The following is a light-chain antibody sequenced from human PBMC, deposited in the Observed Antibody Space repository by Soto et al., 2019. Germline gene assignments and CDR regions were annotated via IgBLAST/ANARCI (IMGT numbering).Light chain of an antibody. CDR2: AVY. J-gene: IGLJ3*02. CDR3: SSFGGRNNFVV. CDR1: SSDVGAYDY. V-gene: IGLV2-8*01. Sequence: QSVLTQPPSASGSPGQSVTISCIGTSSDVGAYDYVSWYQQHPGKAPKLIIFAVYKRPSGVPDRFSGSKSGNTASLIVSGLQAEDEAEYYCSSFGGRNNFVVFGGGTQLTVL.